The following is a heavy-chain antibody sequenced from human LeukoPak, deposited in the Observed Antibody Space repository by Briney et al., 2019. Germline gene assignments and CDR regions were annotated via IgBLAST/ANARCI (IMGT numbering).Heavy chain of an antibody. Sequence: GGSLRLSCSASGFDVSNHYLNWVRQAPGKGLEWVSMIQSAGTTYYADSVKGRFTISRDNSKNTLYLQMNSLRAEDTAVFYCAKGLTMGFFWGQGTLVTVSS. CDR1: GFDVSNHY. D-gene: IGHD3-10*01. V-gene: IGHV3-53*01. CDR3: AKGLTMGFF. CDR2: IQSAGTT. J-gene: IGHJ4*02.